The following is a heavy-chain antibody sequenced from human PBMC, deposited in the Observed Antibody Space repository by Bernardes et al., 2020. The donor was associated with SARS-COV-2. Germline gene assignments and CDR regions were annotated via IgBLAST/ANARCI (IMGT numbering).Heavy chain of an antibody. CDR1: GYTLTSYW. CDR3: ALSIAASDPIRVDV. V-gene: IGHV5-51*01. CDR2: IYRGDSET. J-gene: IGHJ6*04. Sequence: GASLKISGKSSGYTLTSYWIGWVRQMPGKGLEWMGIIYRGDSETRYSPSFQGQVTISADKSINTAYLQWSSLKASDTAIYFCALSIAASDPIRVDVWGEGTTVTVSS. D-gene: IGHD6-6*01.